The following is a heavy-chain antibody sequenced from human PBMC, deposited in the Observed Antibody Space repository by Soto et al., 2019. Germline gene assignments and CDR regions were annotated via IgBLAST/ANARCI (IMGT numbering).Heavy chain of an antibody. Sequence: QLQLQESGPRLVKPSETLSLTCTVSGGSISSSGYYWDWISQPPGKVLEWIGTINYSGTTFYSQCVRGRVTISVDTSNYQFSLQLSSVTAGDTAVYYCARHPTGHDHFEDWGRGTLVTVSA. CDR3: ARHPTGHDHFED. D-gene: IGHD3-9*01. CDR1: GGSISSSGYY. J-gene: IGHJ4*02. V-gene: IGHV4-39*01. CDR2: INYSGTT.